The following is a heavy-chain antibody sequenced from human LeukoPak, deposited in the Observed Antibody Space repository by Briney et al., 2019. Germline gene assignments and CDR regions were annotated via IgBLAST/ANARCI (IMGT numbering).Heavy chain of an antibody. CDR1: GFIFSSYE. D-gene: IGHD6-19*01. J-gene: IGHJ4*02. CDR3: ARGPYSSGWGPYYFDY. V-gene: IGHV3-48*03. Sequence: PGGSLRLSCAACGFIFSSYEMNWVRQAPGKGLEWVSYLSSSGSTMYYADSVKGRFTISRDNAKNSPYLRMNSLRAEDTAVYYCARGPYSSGWGPYYFDYWGQGTLVTVSS. CDR2: LSSSGSTM.